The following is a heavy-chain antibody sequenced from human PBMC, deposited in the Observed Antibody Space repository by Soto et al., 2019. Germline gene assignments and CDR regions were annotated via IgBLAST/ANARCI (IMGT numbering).Heavy chain of an antibody. CDR2: IWYDGSNK. CDR3: AREGSSSWYWFDP. CDR1: GFTFSSYG. J-gene: IGHJ5*02. Sequence: LRLSCAASGFTFSSYGMHWVRQAPGKGLEWVAVIWYDGSNKYYADSVKGRFTISRDNSKNTLYLQMNSLRAEDTAVYYCAREGSSSWYWFDPWGQGTLVTVSS. V-gene: IGHV3-33*01. D-gene: IGHD6-13*01.